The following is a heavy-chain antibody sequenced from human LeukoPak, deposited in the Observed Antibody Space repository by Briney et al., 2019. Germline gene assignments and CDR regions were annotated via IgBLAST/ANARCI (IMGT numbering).Heavy chain of an antibody. J-gene: IGHJ3*02. V-gene: IGHV3-23*01. Sequence: GGSLRLSCAASGFTFSSYAMSWVRQAPGKGLEWVSAISGSGGSTYYADSVKGRFTISRDNSKNTLYLQMNSLRAEDTAVYYCARVYGLGYSSGWDAFDIWGQGTMVTVSS. CDR2: ISGSGGST. CDR3: ARVYGLGYSSGWDAFDI. CDR1: GFTFSSYA. D-gene: IGHD6-19*01.